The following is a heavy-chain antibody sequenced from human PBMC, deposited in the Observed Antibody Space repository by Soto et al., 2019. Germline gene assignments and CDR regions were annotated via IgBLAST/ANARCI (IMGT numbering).Heavy chain of an antibody. Sequence: GGSLRLSCAASGFSFSDYAMSWVRQAPGKGLEWVSVISESGGSTHYADSVRGRFTVSRDNSKNLLSLRMNSLRDEDTAVYFCAKRSPYSSGWYSPIFDYWGQGALVTVSS. CDR3: AKRSPYSSGWYSPIFDY. CDR2: ISESGGST. D-gene: IGHD6-13*01. V-gene: IGHV3-23*01. CDR1: GFSFSDYA. J-gene: IGHJ4*02.